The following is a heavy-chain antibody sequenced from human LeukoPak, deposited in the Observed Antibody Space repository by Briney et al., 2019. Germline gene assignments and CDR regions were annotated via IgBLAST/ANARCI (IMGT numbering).Heavy chain of an antibody. CDR2: INPNTGDT. CDR1: GYTFTAYY. J-gene: IGHJ4*02. Sequence: ASVKVSCKASGYTFTAYYIHWVRQAPGQGLEWMGRINPNTGDTNYVQKFHGRVTMTRDTSINTAYMELSRLRSEDTAVYYCAREGRYFDYWGQGTLVTVSS. V-gene: IGHV1-2*02. CDR3: AREGRYFDY.